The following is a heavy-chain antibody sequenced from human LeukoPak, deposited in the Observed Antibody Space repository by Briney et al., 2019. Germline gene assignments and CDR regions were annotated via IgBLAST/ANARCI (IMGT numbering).Heavy chain of an antibody. J-gene: IGHJ4*02. CDR3: AKDGAADDFWSGYYVDQ. CDR1: GFTFSDYY. V-gene: IGHV3-11*06. D-gene: IGHD3-3*01. Sequence: GGSLRLSCVASGFTFSDYYMSWIRQAPGKGLEWVSCTSSRSYTNYADSVKGRFTISRDNAKNSLYLQMNSLRAEDTAVYYCAKDGAADDFWSGYYVDQWGQGTLVTVSS. CDR2: TSSRSYT.